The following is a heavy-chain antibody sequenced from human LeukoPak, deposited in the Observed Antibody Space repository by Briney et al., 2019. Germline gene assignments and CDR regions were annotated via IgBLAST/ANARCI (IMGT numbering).Heavy chain of an antibody. CDR2: IYYSGIT. D-gene: IGHD2-8*01. CDR1: GGSVSSGSYY. CDR3: ARRSCSNGVCYFFDS. Sequence: SETLSLTCTVSGGSVSSGSYYWSWIRQPPGKGLEWIGSIYYSGITYYNPSLKSRVTISVDTSKNQFSLKLTSVTAADTAVYYCARRSCSNGVCYFFDSWGLGTLVTVSS. J-gene: IGHJ4*02. V-gene: IGHV4-39*01.